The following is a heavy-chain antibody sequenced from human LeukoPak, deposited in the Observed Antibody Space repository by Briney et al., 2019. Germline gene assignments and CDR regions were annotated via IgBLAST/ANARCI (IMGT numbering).Heavy chain of an antibody. V-gene: IGHV4-34*01. J-gene: IGHJ4*02. D-gene: IGHD6-13*01. CDR2: INHSGST. Sequence: PSETLSLTCAVYGGSFSGYYWSWIRQPPGKGLEWIGEINHSGSTNYNPSLKSRVTISVDTSKNQFSLKLSSVTAADTAVYYCARGLGGEQQQGGYYFDYWGQGTLVTVSS. CDR3: ARGLGGEQQQGGYYFDY. CDR1: GGSFSGYY.